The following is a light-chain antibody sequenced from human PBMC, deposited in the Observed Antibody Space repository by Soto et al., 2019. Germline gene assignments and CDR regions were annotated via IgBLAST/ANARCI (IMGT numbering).Light chain of an antibody. Sequence: QSVLTQPASVSASPGQSITISCTGGKNDIGSSDYVSWYQQHPGKAPKLIICGVSNRPSGTSDRFSGSKSGNTASLTISGLQADDEADYYCSSSTSSNTLVFGGGTKVTVL. J-gene: IGLJ3*02. CDR1: KNDIGSSDY. V-gene: IGLV2-14*01. CDR3: SSSTSSNTLV. CDR2: GVS.